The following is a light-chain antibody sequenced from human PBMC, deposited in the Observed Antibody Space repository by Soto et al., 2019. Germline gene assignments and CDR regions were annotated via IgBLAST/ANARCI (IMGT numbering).Light chain of an antibody. J-gene: IGKJ5*01. CDR3: QQYYDLPIT. V-gene: IGKV1-5*03. Sequence: DIRMTQSPSTLSGSVGDRVTITCRASQTIISWLAWYQQKPGKAPKLLIYKASTLKSGVPSRFSGSGSGTHFTFTIGSLQPEDIAIYYCQQYYDLPITFGQGTRLEIK. CDR2: KAS. CDR1: QTIISW.